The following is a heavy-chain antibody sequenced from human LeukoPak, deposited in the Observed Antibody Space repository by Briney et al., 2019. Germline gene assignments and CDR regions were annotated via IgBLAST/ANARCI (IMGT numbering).Heavy chain of an antibody. CDR2: IKQDGSEK. Sequence: PGGSLRLSCAASGFTFSSYWMSWVRQAPGKGLEWVANIKQDGSEKQYVDSVKGRFAISRDNAENSLYLQMNSLKAEDTAVYYCARETNLGVWGQGTTVTVSS. V-gene: IGHV3-7*01. J-gene: IGHJ6*02. D-gene: IGHD1-14*01. CDR3: ARETNLGV. CDR1: GFTFSSYW.